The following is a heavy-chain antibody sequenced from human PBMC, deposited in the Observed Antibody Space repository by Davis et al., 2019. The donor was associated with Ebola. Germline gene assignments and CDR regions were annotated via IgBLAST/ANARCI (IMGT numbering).Heavy chain of an antibody. CDR1: GYTFTSYD. V-gene: IGHV1-18*01. D-gene: IGHD1-1*01. CDR2: ISPYNGNR. Sequence: AASVKVSCKASGYTFTSYDINWVRQAPGQGLEWMGWISPYNGNRHYAQRLQGRVTMTTDTSTSTGYMELRTLRSDDTAVYYCAREAGGNEMDWGQGTLVTVSS. CDR3: AREAGGNEMD. J-gene: IGHJ4*02.